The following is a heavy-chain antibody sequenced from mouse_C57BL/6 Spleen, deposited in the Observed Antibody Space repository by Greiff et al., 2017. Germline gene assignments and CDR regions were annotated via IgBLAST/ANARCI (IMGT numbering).Heavy chain of an antibody. CDR3: TRDTTVVGGNYFDY. V-gene: IGHV1-5*01. Sequence: VQLKQSGTVLARPGASVKMSCKTSGYTFTSYWMHWVKQRPGQGLEWIGAIYPGNSDPSYNQKFKGKAKLTAVTSASTAYMELSSLTNEDSAVYYCTRDTTVVGGNYFDYWGQGTTLTVSS. CDR2: IYPGNSDP. CDR1: GYTFTSYW. D-gene: IGHD1-1*01. J-gene: IGHJ2*01.